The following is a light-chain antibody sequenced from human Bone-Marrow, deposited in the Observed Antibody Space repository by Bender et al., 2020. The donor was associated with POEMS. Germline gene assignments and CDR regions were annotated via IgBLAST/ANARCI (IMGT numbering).Light chain of an antibody. Sequence: QSVLTQPASVSGSPGQSITISCTGTSNDVGAYNFVSWYQQHPGKAPKLMIYDLTNRPSDVSYRFSGAKSGNTASLTISGLQAEDEADYYCISYTSTSTRVFGTGTKVTVL. CDR3: ISYTSTSTRV. J-gene: IGLJ1*01. CDR2: DLT. V-gene: IGLV2-14*01. CDR1: SNDVGAYNF.